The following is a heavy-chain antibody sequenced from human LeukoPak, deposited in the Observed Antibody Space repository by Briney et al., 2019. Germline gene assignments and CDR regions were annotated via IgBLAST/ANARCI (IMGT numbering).Heavy chain of an antibody. CDR1: GFTFSSYA. CDR3: TRHGSAVTEWSFPFDS. CDR2: ITSKPYGETS. J-gene: IGHJ4*02. V-gene: IGHV3-49*04. Sequence: GGSLRLSCAASGFTFSSYAMSWVRQAPGKGLEWIGFITSKPYGETSHYAASVSGRFTFSRDDSKSTAYLQMNSLKTEDTALYYCTRHGSAVTEWSFPFDSWGQGTLVTVSS. D-gene: IGHD3-3*01.